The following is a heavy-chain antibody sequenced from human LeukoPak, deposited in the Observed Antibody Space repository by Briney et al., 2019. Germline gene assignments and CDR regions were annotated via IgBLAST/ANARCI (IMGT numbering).Heavy chain of an antibody. CDR3: ATPKAGRGF. Sequence: GGSLRLSCAASGFTFSNAWMSWVRQAPGKGLEWVANIKQDGSEKYYVDSVKGRFTISRDNAKNSLYLQMNSLRAEDTAVYYCATPKAGRGFWGQGTLVTVSS. J-gene: IGHJ4*02. D-gene: IGHD3-10*01. CDR1: GFTFSNAW. V-gene: IGHV3-7*01. CDR2: IKQDGSEK.